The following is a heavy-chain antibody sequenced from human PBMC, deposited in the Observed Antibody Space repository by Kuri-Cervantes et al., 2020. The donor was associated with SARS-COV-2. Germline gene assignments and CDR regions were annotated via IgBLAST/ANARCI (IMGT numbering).Heavy chain of an antibody. D-gene: IGHD3-10*01. J-gene: IGHJ6*02. CDR2: INHSGST. Sequence: SETLSLTCTVSGGSISSYYWSWIRQPPGKGLEWIGEINHSGSTNYNPSLKSRVTVSVDTSKNQFSLKLSSVTAADTAVYYCAGKVRGVKYYYYGMDVWGRGTTVTVSS. CDR3: AGKVRGVKYYYYGMDV. CDR1: GGSISSYY. V-gene: IGHV4-34*01.